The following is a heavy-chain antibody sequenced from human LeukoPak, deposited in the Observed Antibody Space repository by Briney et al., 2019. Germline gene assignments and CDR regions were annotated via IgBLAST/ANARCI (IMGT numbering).Heavy chain of an antibody. CDR2: ISSSSYK. J-gene: IGHJ4*02. D-gene: IGHD1-14*01. CDR3: AREAGGAPLDY. Sequence: PGGSLRLSCAASGFTFSSYSMNWVRQAPGKGLEWVSSISSSSYKYYADSVKGRFTISRDNAKNSLYLQMNSLRAEDTAVYSCAREAGGAPLDYWGQGTLVTVSS. V-gene: IGHV3-21*01. CDR1: GFTFSSYS.